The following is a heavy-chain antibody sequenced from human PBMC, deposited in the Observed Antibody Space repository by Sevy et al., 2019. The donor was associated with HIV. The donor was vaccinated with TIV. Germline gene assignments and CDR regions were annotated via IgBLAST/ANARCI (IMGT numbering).Heavy chain of an antibody. CDR3: ARVPYYGEGYYYGMDV. J-gene: IGHJ6*02. CDR2: IKQDGSEK. CDR1: GFSFNNFW. D-gene: IGHD4-17*01. Sequence: GESLKISCAASGFSFNNFWMSWVRQAPGKGLEWVANIKQDGSEKYYVDSVKGRFTIFRDNAKNSLYLQMNSLRAEDTAVYYCARVPYYGEGYYYGMDVWGQGTTVTVSS. V-gene: IGHV3-7*03.